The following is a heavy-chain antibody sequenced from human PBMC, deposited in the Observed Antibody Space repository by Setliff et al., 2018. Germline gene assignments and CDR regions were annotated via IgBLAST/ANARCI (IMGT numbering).Heavy chain of an antibody. J-gene: IGHJ4*02. D-gene: IGHD2-2*01. V-gene: IGHV1-18*01. CDR2: ISAYSGNT. CDR1: GYTFSNYG. Sequence: ASVKVSCKASGYTFSNYGITWVRQAPGQGLEWMGWISAYSGNTKYAQKLQGRVTMTTDTSTTTAYLELRSLTSDDTAVYYCSRLVRYCTTTSCQGASGAELWGQGTLSPSPQ. CDR3: SRLVRYCTTTSCQGASGAEL.